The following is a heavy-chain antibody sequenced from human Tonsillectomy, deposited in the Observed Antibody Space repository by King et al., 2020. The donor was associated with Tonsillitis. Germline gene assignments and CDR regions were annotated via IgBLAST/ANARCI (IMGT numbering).Heavy chain of an antibody. CDR1: GFPFNNSG. CDR3: GKDWDGVPTIHLHY. CDR2: MNSDGNDK. J-gene: IGHJ4*02. Sequence: VQLVESGGGVVQPGGSLRLSCAASGFPFNNSGMHWVRQAPGKGLEWVAFMNSDGNDKYHADSVKGRFTVSRDNSKNTVYLQMDSLRPEDTALYYCGKDWDGVPTIHLHYWGQGTLVTVSS. V-gene: IGHV3-30*02. D-gene: IGHD3-9*01.